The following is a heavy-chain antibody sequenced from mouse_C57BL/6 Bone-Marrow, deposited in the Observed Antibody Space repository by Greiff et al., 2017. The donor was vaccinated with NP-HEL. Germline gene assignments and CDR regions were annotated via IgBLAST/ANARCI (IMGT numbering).Heavy chain of an antibody. D-gene: IGHD1-1*01. J-gene: IGHJ1*03. CDR2: IDPENGDT. CDR1: GFNITDDY. CDR3: TTYYYGSSLYWYFDV. Sequence: VQLQQSGAELVRPGASVKLSCTASGFNITDDYMHWVKQRPEQGLEWIGWIDPENGDTEYASKFQGKATITADTSSNTAYLQLSSLTSEDTAVYYCTTYYYGSSLYWYFDVWGTGTTVTVSS. V-gene: IGHV14-4*01.